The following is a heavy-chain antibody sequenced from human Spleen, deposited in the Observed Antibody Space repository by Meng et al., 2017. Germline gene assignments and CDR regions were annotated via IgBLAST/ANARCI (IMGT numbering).Heavy chain of an antibody. J-gene: IGHJ4*02. CDR2: INPSGGST. Sequence: ASVKVSCKASGYTFTSYYMHWVRQAPGQGLEWMGIINPSGGSTNYAQKFQDRVTITTDEATTTVYMELTGLTSEDTAVYYCARKAGNCISATCYSLDYWGRGTLVTVSS. CDR1: GYTFTSYY. CDR3: ARKAGNCISATCYSLDY. V-gene: IGHV1-46*01. D-gene: IGHD2-2*01.